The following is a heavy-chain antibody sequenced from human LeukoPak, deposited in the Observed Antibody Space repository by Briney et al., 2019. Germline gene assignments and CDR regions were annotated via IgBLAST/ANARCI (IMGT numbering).Heavy chain of an antibody. CDR1: GGSISSGSYY. J-gene: IGHJ2*01. Sequence: PSETLSLTCTVSGGSISSGSYYWNWIRQPAGRGLEWIGRIYTSGSTNYNPSLKSRVTISVDTSKNQFSLKLSSVTAADTAVYYCAREDGSCGGDCGFDLWGRGTLVTVSS. CDR2: IYTSGST. D-gene: IGHD2-21*02. CDR3: AREDGSCGGDCGFDL. V-gene: IGHV4-61*02.